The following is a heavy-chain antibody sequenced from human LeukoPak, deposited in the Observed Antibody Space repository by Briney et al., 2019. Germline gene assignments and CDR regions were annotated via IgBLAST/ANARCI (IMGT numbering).Heavy chain of an antibody. V-gene: IGHV1-8*01. J-gene: IGHJ5*02. Sequence: GASVEVSCKAFGYTFTSYDVNWVRQAPGQGLEWMGWMNPNSGNTGYAQKFQGRITITRNTSISTAYLELTSLTSEDTAVYYCARPYCSSSRCSRWFDPWGQGTLVTVSS. D-gene: IGHD2-2*01. CDR2: MNPNSGNT. CDR1: GYTFTSYD. CDR3: ARPYCSSSRCSRWFDP.